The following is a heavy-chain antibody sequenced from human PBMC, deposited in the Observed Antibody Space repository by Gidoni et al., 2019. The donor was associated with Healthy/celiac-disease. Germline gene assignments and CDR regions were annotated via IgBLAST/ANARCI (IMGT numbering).Heavy chain of an antibody. CDR3: ARHGYCSSTSCYGFDY. J-gene: IGHJ4*02. D-gene: IGHD2-2*03. CDR2: IYYSGST. CDR1: GCSISSSSYY. Sequence: QLQLQESGPGLVKPSETLSLTCTVSGCSISSSSYYWGWIRQPPGKWLEWIGSIYYSGSTYYNPSLKSRVTISVDTSKNQFSLKLSSVTAADTAVYYCARHGYCSSTSCYGFDYWGQGTLVTVSS. V-gene: IGHV4-39*01.